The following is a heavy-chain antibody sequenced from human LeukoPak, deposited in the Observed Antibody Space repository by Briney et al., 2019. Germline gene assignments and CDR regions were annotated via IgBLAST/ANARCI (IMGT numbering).Heavy chain of an antibody. J-gene: IGHJ4*02. D-gene: IGHD4-23*01. V-gene: IGHV3-7*01. CDR2: IKQDGSEK. CDR1: GFTFSGYW. CDR3: AREYVVTPYYFDY. Sequence: GGSLRLSCAASGFTFSGYWMSWVRQAPGKGLEWVANIKQDGSEKYYVDSVKGRFTISRDNAKNSLYLQMNSLRAEDTAVYYCAREYVVTPYYFDYWGQGTLVTVSS.